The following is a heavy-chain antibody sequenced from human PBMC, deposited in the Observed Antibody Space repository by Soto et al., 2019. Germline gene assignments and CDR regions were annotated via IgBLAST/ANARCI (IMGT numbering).Heavy chain of an antibody. CDR2: IYYSGST. Sequence: PSETLSLTCTVSGGSISSYYWSWIRQPPGKGLEWIGYIYYSGSTNYNPSLKSRVTISVDTSKNQFSLKLSSVTAADTAVYYCARGVSFFPKNYYYYMDVWGKGTTVTV. CDR3: ARGVSFFPKNYYYYMDV. V-gene: IGHV4-59*01. CDR1: GGSISSYY. J-gene: IGHJ6*03. D-gene: IGHD3-16*01.